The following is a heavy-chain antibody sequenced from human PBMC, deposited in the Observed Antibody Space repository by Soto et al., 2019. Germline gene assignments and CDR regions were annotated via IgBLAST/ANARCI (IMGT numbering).Heavy chain of an antibody. CDR2: ISADNGNT. Sequence: ASVKVSCTASRYTFSSYGISWVRQAPGQGLEWMGWISADNGNTNYAQMLQGRVNVTTDTYTNTAYMEVRSLRSDDTAVYYCARDGYSSSPNLDYWGQGTLVTVS. D-gene: IGHD6-6*01. CDR3: ARDGYSSSPNLDY. V-gene: IGHV1-18*01. J-gene: IGHJ4*02. CDR1: RYTFSSYG.